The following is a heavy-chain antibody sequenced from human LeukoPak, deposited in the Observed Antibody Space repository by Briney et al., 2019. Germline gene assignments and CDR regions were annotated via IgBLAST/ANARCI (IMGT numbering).Heavy chain of an antibody. CDR2: ISAYNGNT. CDR1: GYTLTSYG. J-gene: IGHJ4*02. D-gene: IGHD5-12*01. V-gene: IGHV1-18*01. Sequence: GASVKVSCQASGYTLTSYGISWVRQAPGQGLEWMGWISAYNGNTNYAQKLQGRVTMNTDTSTSTAYMELRSLRSDDTAVYYCARDTVATIPGYWGQGGLVTVSS. CDR3: ARDTVATIPGY.